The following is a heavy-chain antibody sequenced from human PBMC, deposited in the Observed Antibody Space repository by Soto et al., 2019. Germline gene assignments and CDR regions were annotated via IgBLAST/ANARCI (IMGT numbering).Heavy chain of an antibody. V-gene: IGHV1-3*01. CDR1: GYTFTSYA. CDR3: AREKYGGYFDY. Sequence: ASVKVSCKASGYTFTSYAMHWVRQAPGQGLEWMGWINADNGNTKYAQKFQGRVTMTRNTSISTAYMELSSLRSEDTAVYYCAREKYGGYFDYWGQGTLVTVSS. D-gene: IGHD2-8*01. CDR2: INADNGNT. J-gene: IGHJ4*02.